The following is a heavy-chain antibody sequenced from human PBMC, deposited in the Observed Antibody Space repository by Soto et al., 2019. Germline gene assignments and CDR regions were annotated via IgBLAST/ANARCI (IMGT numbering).Heavy chain of an antibody. V-gene: IGHV3-11*01. D-gene: IGHD4-17*01. Sequence: QVQLVESAGGFVKPGGSLRLSCAASGFTFGDYYMSWIRQAAGKGLEWVSYMSSSGSTRYYADSTKGRFTISRDNAKNSLYLEMNTLRAEDTAVYYCARDTDYGGRGGGIWGQGTMVTVSS. CDR3: ARDTDYGGRGGGI. CDR2: MSSSGSTR. J-gene: IGHJ3*02. CDR1: GFTFGDYY.